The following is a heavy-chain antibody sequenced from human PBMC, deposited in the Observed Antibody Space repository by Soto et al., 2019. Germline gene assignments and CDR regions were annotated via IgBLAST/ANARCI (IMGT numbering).Heavy chain of an antibody. D-gene: IGHD5-18*01. Sequence: ASLKVSCKASGYTFTSYGISWVRQAPGEGLEWMGWITTDNSNTNYAQKFQGRVTMTTDTSTRTAYMELRILTSDDTAVYYCARTRGYSYGYADYWGQGTQVTVSS. CDR1: GYTFTSYG. CDR3: ARTRGYSYGYADY. J-gene: IGHJ4*02. CDR2: ITTDNSNT. V-gene: IGHV1-18*01.